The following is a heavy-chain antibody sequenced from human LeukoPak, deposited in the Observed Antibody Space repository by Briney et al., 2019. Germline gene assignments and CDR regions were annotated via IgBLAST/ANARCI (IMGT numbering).Heavy chain of an antibody. D-gene: IGHD3-10*01. CDR3: ARDVRGSYYFDY. Sequence: ASVKVSCKASGYTFTSYYMHWVRQAPGQGLEWMGIINPSGGSTSYTQKFQGRVTMTRDTSASTAYMELSSLRSEDTAVCYCARDVRGSYYFDYWGQGTLVTVSS. V-gene: IGHV1-46*01. J-gene: IGHJ4*02. CDR1: GYTFTSYY. CDR2: INPSGGST.